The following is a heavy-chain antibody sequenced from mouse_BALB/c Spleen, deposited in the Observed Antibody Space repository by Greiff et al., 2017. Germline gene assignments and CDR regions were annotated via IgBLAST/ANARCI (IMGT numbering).Heavy chain of an antibody. Sequence: LQQSGASVKISCKATGYTFSSYWIEWVKQRPGHGLEWIGEILPGSGSTNYNEKFKGKATFTADTSSNTAYMQLSSLTSEDSAVYYCARGKGYDDYFDYWGQGTTLTVSS. D-gene: IGHD2-2*01. V-gene: IGHV1-9*01. J-gene: IGHJ2*01. CDR3: ARGKGYDDYFDY. CDR1: GYTFSSYW. CDR2: ILPGSGST.